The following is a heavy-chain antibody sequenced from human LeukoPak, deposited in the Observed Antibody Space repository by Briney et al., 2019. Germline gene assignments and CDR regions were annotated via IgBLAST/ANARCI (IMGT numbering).Heavy chain of an antibody. CDR3: ARDRISYGYGGFDY. Sequence: PGGSLRLSCAASGFTFSSYSMNWVRQAPGKGLEWVSSISSSSSYIYYADSVKGQFTISRDNAKNSLYLQMNSLRAEDTAVYYCARDRISYGYGGFDYWGQGTLVTVSS. D-gene: IGHD1-26*01. V-gene: IGHV3-21*01. J-gene: IGHJ4*02. CDR2: ISSSSSYI. CDR1: GFTFSSYS.